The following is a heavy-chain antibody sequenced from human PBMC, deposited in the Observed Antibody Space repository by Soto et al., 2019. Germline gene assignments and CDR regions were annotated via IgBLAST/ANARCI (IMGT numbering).Heavy chain of an antibody. CDR2: TRNKANSHTT. V-gene: IGHV3-72*01. CDR3: ARANTVTDY. D-gene: IGHD4-17*01. Sequence: GGSLRLSCAASGFIFSDHYMDWVRQAPGKGLEWVGRTRNKANSHTTEYAASVKCRFTISRDDSKNSLYLQMNSLKIEDTAVYYCARANTVTDYWGQGTLVTVSS. J-gene: IGHJ4*02. CDR1: GFIFSDHY.